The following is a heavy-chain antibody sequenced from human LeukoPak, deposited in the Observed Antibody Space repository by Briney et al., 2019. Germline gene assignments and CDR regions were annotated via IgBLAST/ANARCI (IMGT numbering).Heavy chain of an antibody. CDR2: IDHSGYT. CDR3: ARVSGSYCPGWFDP. V-gene: IGHV4-59*01. Sequence: SETLSLTCTVSGGSISSYYWSWIRQPPGKGLQWIGYIDHSGYTNYNRSLKSRVTISVDTSKNQFSLKLSSVTAADTAVYYCARVSGSYCPGWFDPWGQGTLVTVSS. CDR1: GGSISSYY. J-gene: IGHJ5*02. D-gene: IGHD1-26*01.